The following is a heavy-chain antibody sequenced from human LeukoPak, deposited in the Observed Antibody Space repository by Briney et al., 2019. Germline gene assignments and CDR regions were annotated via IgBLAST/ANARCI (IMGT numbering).Heavy chain of an antibody. CDR2: ISGSGGST. CDR3: AKADTGSSWVNWFDP. V-gene: IGHV3-23*01. CDR1: EFTFSSYA. D-gene: IGHD6-13*01. J-gene: IGHJ5*02. Sequence: GGSLRLSCAASEFTFSSYAMSWVRQAPGKGLEWVSAISGSGGSTYYADSVKGRFTISRDNSKNTLYLQMNSLRAEDTAVYYCAKADTGSSWVNWFDPWGQGTLVTVSS.